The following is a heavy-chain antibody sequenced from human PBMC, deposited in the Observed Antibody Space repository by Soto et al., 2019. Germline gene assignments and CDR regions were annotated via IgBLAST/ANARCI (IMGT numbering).Heavy chain of an antibody. V-gene: IGHV4-4*02. CDR2: IYHSGST. Sequence: PSETLSLTCAVSGGSISSSNWWSWVRQPPGKGLEWIGEIYHSGSTNYNPSLKSRVTISVDKSKNQFSLKLSSVTAADTAVYYCAAPNGVYDFWRPLTNYYYYYGMDVWGQGTTVTVSS. J-gene: IGHJ6*02. CDR3: AAPNGVYDFWRPLTNYYYYYGMDV. D-gene: IGHD3-3*01. CDR1: GGSISSSNW.